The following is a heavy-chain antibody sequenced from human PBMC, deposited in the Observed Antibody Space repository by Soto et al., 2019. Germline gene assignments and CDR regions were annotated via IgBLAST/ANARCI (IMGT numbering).Heavy chain of an antibody. J-gene: IGHJ6*02. V-gene: IGHV3-30-3*01. D-gene: IGHD6-19*01. CDR3: ARDLAVAGTGDYYYGMDV. Sequence: GGSLRLSCAASGFTFSSYAMHWVRQAPGKGLEWVAVISYDGSNKYYADSVKGRFTISRDNSKNTLYLQMNSLRAEDTAVYYCARDLAVAGTGDYYYGMDVWGQGTTVTVAS. CDR2: ISYDGSNK. CDR1: GFTFSSYA.